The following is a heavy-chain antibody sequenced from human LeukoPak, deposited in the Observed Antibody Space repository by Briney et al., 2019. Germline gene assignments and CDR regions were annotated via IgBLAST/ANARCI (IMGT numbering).Heavy chain of an antibody. J-gene: IGHJ4*02. V-gene: IGHV4-30-2*01. CDR2: IYHSGST. CDR3: ARDRNGGRNGDYGYFDY. Sequence: SETLSLTCTVSGGSISSGGYYWSWIRQPPGKGLEWIGYIYHSGSTYYNPSLKSRVTISVDRSKNQFSLKLSSVTAADTAVYYCARDRNGGRNGDYGYFDYWGQGTLVTVSS. CDR1: GGSISSGGYY. D-gene: IGHD4-17*01.